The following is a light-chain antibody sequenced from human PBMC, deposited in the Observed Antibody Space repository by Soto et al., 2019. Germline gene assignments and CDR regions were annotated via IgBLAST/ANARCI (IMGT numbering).Light chain of an antibody. CDR3: QEYEDGPPQLT. CDR2: GAS. V-gene: IGKV3-15*01. CDR1: QSVSSK. Sequence: EIVMTQSPATLSVSVGERATLSCRASQSVSSKLAWYQQKPGQAPRLLIYGASTRATGIPARFSGSGSETEFTRTISRLQCEDFAVYYWQEYEDGPPQLTFGGGTKVEIK. J-gene: IGKJ4*01.